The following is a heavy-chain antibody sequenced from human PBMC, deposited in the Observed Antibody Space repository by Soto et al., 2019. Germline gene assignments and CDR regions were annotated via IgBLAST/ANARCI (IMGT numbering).Heavy chain of an antibody. CDR1: GFTFSDYY. D-gene: IGHD1-26*01. CDR2: ISSSSSYT. V-gene: IGHV3-11*06. J-gene: IGHJ4*02. Sequence: PGGSLRLSCAASGFTFSDYYMSWIRQAPGKGLEWVSYISSSSSYTNYADSVKGRFTISRDNAKNSLYLQMNSLRAEDTAVYYCARWRPWELKGNYFDYWGQGXLVTVSS. CDR3: ARWRPWELKGNYFDY.